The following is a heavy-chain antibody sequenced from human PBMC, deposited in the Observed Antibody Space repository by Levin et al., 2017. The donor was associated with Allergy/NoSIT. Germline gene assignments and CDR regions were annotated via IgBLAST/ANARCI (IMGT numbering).Heavy chain of an antibody. CDR3: AREPRNSGDYI. CDR2: IFHSGRA. CDR1: GGSVNDARYF. D-gene: IGHD4-17*01. J-gene: IGHJ4*02. V-gene: IGHV4-61*01. Sequence: PSETLSLTCSVSGGSVNDARYFWSWFRQPPGTGLEWIGHIFHSGRANYNPSLESRVPISVDISRNQFSLKLTSLTAPDTALYYCAREPRNSGDYIGGQGTLVTVSS.